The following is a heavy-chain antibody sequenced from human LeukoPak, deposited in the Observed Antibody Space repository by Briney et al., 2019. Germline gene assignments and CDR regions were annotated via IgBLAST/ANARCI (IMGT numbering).Heavy chain of an antibody. Sequence: GGSLRLSCTASEFIFSNYWMSWVRQAQGKGLEWVANIKQDGSEKYYVDSVRGRFTISRDNAKNSLYLQMNSLRAEDTALYYCAKDIAPTVTRVPHHWYFDLWGRGTLVTVSS. J-gene: IGHJ2*01. D-gene: IGHD4-17*01. V-gene: IGHV3-7*03. CDR1: EFIFSNYW. CDR2: IKQDGSEK. CDR3: AKDIAPTVTRVPHHWYFDL.